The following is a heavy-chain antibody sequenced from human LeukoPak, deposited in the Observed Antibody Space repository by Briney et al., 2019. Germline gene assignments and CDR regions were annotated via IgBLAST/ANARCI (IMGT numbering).Heavy chain of an antibody. J-gene: IGHJ4*02. CDR3: ARGEAFCDY. Sequence: PGGSLRLSCAASGFIFSSYWMSWVRQAPGKGLEWVANINEDGSEKYYVDSVKGRFTVSRDNAQNSLYLQMNSLTPEDTAVYFCARGEAFCDYWGQGALVTVSS. V-gene: IGHV3-7*05. CDR1: GFIFSSYW. CDR2: INEDGSEK.